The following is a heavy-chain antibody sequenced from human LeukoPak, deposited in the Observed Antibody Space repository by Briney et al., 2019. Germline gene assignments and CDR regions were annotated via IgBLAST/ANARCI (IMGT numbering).Heavy chain of an antibody. CDR3: ARGMTTVTPAFDY. V-gene: IGHV4-59*01. Sequence: SETLSLTCPVSGGSISSYYWSWIRQPPGKGLEWIGYIYYSGSTNYNPSLKSRVTISVDTSKNQFSLKLSSVTAADTAVFYCARGMTTVTPAFDYWGQGTLVTVSS. J-gene: IGHJ4*02. D-gene: IGHD4-11*01. CDR1: GGSISSYY. CDR2: IYYSGST.